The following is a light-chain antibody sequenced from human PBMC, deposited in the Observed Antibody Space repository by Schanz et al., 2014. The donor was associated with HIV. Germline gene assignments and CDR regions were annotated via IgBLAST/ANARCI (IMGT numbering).Light chain of an antibody. CDR1: QTITDS. CDR3: QQYSDYPLT. CDR2: KAS. Sequence: DIQMTQSPSTLSASIGDRVTITCRASQTITDSLAWYQQKPGKAPKLLIYKASNLESGVPSRFIVRGSGTEFLLSIPRLQPDDFAIYYCQQYSDYPLTFGPGSTVDV. V-gene: IGKV1-5*03. J-gene: IGKJ3*01.